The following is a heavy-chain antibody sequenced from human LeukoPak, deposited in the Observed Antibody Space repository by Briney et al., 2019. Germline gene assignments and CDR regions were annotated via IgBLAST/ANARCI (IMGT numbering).Heavy chain of an antibody. V-gene: IGHV3-48*01. D-gene: IGHD1-26*01. Sequence: RGSLRLSCAASGFTFSDYSMNWVRQAPGKGLEWVSYIDSSSTTIYYTDSVKGQFTISRDNSKNTLYLQMNSLRAEDTAVYYCAKARASTDDYYYYGMDVWGQGTTVTVSS. CDR1: GFTFSDYS. J-gene: IGHJ6*02. CDR2: IDSSSTTI. CDR3: AKARASTDDYYYYGMDV.